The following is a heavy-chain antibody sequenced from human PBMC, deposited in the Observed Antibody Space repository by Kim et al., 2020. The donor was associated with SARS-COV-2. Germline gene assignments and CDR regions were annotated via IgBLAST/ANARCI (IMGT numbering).Heavy chain of an antibody. D-gene: IGHD6-13*01. CDR3: ARGREQQPFDY. Sequence: GGSLRLSCAASGFTFSSYGMHWVRQAPGKGLEWVAVISYDGSNKYYAASVKGRFTISRDNSKNTRYPHMNSLRAEDTAVYYCARGREQQPFDYWGQGTLV. J-gene: IGHJ4*02. CDR1: GFTFSSYG. CDR2: ISYDGSNK. V-gene: IGHV3-33*05.